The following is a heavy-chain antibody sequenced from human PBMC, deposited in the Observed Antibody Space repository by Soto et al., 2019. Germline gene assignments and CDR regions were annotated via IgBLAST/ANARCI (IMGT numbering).Heavy chain of an antibody. CDR1: GYTFTSYD. Sequence: QVQLVQSGAEVKKPGASVKVSCKASGYTFTSYDINWVRQATGQGLEWMGWRNPNSGNTGYAQKFQGRVTMTRNNSISTAYMELSSLRSEDTAVYYCARGSRARYCSGGSCYVYWGQGTLVTVSS. V-gene: IGHV1-8*01. CDR2: RNPNSGNT. J-gene: IGHJ4*02. D-gene: IGHD2-15*01. CDR3: ARGSRARYCSGGSCYVY.